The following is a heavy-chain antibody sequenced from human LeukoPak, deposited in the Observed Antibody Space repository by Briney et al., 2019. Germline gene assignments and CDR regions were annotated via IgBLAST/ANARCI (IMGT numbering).Heavy chain of an antibody. CDR1: GGSISSGDYY. J-gene: IGHJ5*02. V-gene: IGHV4-30-4*08. Sequence: PSQTLSLTCTVSGGSISSGDYYWSWIRQPPGKGLEWIGYIYYSGSTYYNPSLKSRVTILVDTSKNQFSLKLSSVTAADTAVYYCARFYYYDSSGYYRKYNWFDPWGQGTLVTVSS. D-gene: IGHD3-22*01. CDR3: ARFYYYDSSGYYRKYNWFDP. CDR2: IYYSGST.